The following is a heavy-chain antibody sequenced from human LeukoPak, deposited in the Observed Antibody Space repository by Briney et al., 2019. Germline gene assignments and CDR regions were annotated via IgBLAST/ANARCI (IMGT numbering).Heavy chain of an antibody. V-gene: IGHV4-59*01. D-gene: IGHD1-26*01. CDR1: GGSISMSY. Sequence: PSETLSLTCTVSGGSISMSYWSWIRQPPGKGLEWIGYVFHSGSTNYNPSLKSRVTISLETSMNQSSLKLSSVSAADTAVYYCARLTGGGSYWGYFDYWGQGNLVTVSS. J-gene: IGHJ4*02. CDR2: VFHSGST. CDR3: ARLTGGGSYWGYFDY.